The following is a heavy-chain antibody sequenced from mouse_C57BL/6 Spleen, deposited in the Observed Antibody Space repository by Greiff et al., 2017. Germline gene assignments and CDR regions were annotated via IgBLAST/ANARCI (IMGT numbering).Heavy chain of an antibody. CDR2: IDPENGDT. V-gene: IGHV14-4*01. D-gene: IGHD2-5*01. Sequence: EVQRVESGAELVRPGASVTLSCTASGFNIKDDYMHWVKQRPEQGLEWIGWIDPENGDTEYASKFQGKATITADTSSNTAYLQLSSLTSEDTAVYYCTSYSNYLYYFDYWGQGTTLTVSS. J-gene: IGHJ2*01. CDR3: TSYSNYLYYFDY. CDR1: GFNIKDDY.